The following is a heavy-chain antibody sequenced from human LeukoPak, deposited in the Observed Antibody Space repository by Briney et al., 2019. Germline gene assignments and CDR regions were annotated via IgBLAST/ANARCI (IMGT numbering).Heavy chain of an antibody. Sequence: ASVKVSCKASGYTFTCYYMHWVRQAPGQGLEWMGWINPNSGGTNYAQKFQGRVTMTRDTSISTAYMELSRLRSDDTAVYYCAREMKYGDYATDYWGQGTLVTVSS. V-gene: IGHV1-2*02. CDR2: INPNSGGT. CDR1: GYTFTCYY. D-gene: IGHD4-17*01. CDR3: AREMKYGDYATDY. J-gene: IGHJ4*02.